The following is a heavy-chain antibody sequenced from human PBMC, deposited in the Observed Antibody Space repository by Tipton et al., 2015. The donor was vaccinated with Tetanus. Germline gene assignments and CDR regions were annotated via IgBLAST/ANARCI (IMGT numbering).Heavy chain of an antibody. Sequence: SLRLSCVASGFTFSSYAMNWVRQAPGKGLEWVSAISGSGGSTQYADSVKGRFTISRDNSKNTLYLQMNSLRAEDTAVYYCARAGGGSWGNFDYWGQGTLVTVSS. CDR3: ARAGGGSWGNFDY. CDR2: ISGSGGST. J-gene: IGHJ4*02. CDR1: GFTFSSYA. D-gene: IGHD6-13*01. V-gene: IGHV3-23*01.